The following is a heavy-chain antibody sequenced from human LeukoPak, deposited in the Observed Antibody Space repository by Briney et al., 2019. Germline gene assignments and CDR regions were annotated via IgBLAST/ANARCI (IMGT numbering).Heavy chain of an antibody. CDR2: IYYSGST. CDR1: GGSISSSTYY. D-gene: IGHD1-7*01. CDR3: TGELAGTTVHY. Sequence: SETLSLTCTVSGGSISSSTYYWGWIRQPPGKGLEWIGNIYYSGSTYYNPSLKSRFTTSLDTSKNQFSLNLSSVTAADTAVYYCTGELAGTTVHYWGQGTLVTVSS. J-gene: IGHJ4*02. V-gene: IGHV4-39*07.